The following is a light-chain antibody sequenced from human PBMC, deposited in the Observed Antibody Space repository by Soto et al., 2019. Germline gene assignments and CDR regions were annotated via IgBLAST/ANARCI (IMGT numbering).Light chain of an antibody. V-gene: IGKV1-39*01. J-gene: IGKJ2*01. CDR2: AAS. Sequence: DIQMTQSPSSLSVSVGDRVTITCRASQSISSYLNWYQQKLGKAPKLLIYAASSLQSGVPSRFSGSGSGTDFTLTISSLQPEDFATYYCQQSYNTPPAFGQGTKLEIK. CDR3: QQSYNTPPA. CDR1: QSISSY.